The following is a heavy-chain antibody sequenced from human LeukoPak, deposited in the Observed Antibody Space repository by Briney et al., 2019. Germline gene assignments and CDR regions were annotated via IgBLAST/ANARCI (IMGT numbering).Heavy chain of an antibody. CDR1: GYTFTGYY. V-gene: IGHV1-2*02. D-gene: IGHD5-12*01. Sequence: GASVKVSCKASGYTFTGYYMHWVRQAPGQGLEWMGWINPNSGGTNYAQKLQGRVTMTRDTSISTAYMELGRLRSDDTAVYYSAREDIVATLVDYWGQGTLVTVSS. J-gene: IGHJ4*02. CDR3: AREDIVATLVDY. CDR2: INPNSGGT.